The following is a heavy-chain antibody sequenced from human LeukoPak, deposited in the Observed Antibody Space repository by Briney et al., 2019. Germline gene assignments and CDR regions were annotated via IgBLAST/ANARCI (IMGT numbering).Heavy chain of an antibody. V-gene: IGHV4-34*01. CDR3: ARGRHDITMIVVVMTSVSYYLDV. D-gene: IGHD3-22*01. Sequence: SETLSLTCAVYGGSFSGYRWTWIRQSPGKGLEWIGDINPSGSTYYNPSLKSRLTISVDTSKNQFSLKLTAVTAADTAVYYCARGRHDITMIVVVMTSVSYYLDVWGKGTTVTVS. J-gene: IGHJ6*03. CDR2: INPSGST. CDR1: GGSFSGYR.